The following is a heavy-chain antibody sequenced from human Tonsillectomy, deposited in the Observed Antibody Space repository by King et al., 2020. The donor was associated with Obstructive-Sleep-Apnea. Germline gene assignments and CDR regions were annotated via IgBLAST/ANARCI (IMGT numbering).Heavy chain of an antibody. CDR3: ARASGYYDILTRRYYYYGMDV. Sequence: VQLVESGGGLVQPGGSLRLSCAASGFTFSSYWMHWVRQAPGKGLVWVSRINSDGSSTSDADSVKGRFTISRDNAKNTLYLQMNSLRAEDTAVYYCARASGYYDILTRRYYYYGMDVWGQGTTVTVSS. CDR1: GFTFSSYW. V-gene: IGHV3-74*01. D-gene: IGHD3-9*01. J-gene: IGHJ6*02. CDR2: INSDGSST.